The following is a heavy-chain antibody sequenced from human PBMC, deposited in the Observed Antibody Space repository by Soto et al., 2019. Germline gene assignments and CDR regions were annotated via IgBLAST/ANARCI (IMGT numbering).Heavy chain of an antibody. Sequence: PGGSLRLSCAASGFSFSSYGMHWVRQAPGKGLEWVAVISYDGSNKYYADSVKGRFTISRDNSKNTLYLQMNSLRAEDTAVYYSAREGGNLNWFDPWGQGTLVTVSS. J-gene: IGHJ5*02. V-gene: IGHV3-30*03. CDR3: AREGGNLNWFDP. CDR2: ISYDGSNK. D-gene: IGHD3-16*01. CDR1: GFSFSSYG.